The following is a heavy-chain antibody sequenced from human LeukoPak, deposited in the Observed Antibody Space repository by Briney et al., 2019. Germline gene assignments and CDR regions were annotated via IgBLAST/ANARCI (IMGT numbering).Heavy chain of an antibody. V-gene: IGHV1-2*02. J-gene: IGHJ4*02. CDR1: GYTFTGYN. CDR2: INPNSGAT. D-gene: IGHD6-19*01. CDR3: SRYPKWGIGVSGTSGFDY. Sequence: GSVRVSCKASGYTFTGYNMYWVRQAPGEGVEWVGWINPNSGATNYAQTFHGSVTMTIDTSISTAYMELSRLRSGATAVYYCSRYPKWGIGVSGTSGFDYWGQGTLATVSS.